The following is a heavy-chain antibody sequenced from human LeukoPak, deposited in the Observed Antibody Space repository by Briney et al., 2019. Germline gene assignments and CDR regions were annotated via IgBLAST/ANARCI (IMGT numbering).Heavy chain of an antibody. D-gene: IGHD6-13*01. CDR3: AREVGQVGIAAAGTFDY. Sequence: ASVKVSCKASGGTFSSYAISWVRQAPGQGLEWMGGIIPIFGTANYAQKFQGRVTITADESTSTAYMELSSLRSEDTAVYYCAREVGQVGIAAAGTFDYWGQGTLVTVSS. CDR2: IIPIFGTA. J-gene: IGHJ4*02. V-gene: IGHV1-69*01. CDR1: GGTFSSYA.